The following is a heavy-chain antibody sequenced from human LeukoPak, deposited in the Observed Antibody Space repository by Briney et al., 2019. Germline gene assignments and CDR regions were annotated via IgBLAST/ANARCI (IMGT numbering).Heavy chain of an antibody. CDR2: ISYDGSNK. D-gene: IGHD6-19*01. CDR3: AKDLSYSTDWPYFDS. CDR1: GFTFSSYG. Sequence: GGSLRLSCAASGFTFSSYGMHWVRQAPGKGLEWVAVISYDGSNKYYADSVKGRFTISRDKSKNTLYLQLNSLRPEDTAVYYCAKDLSYSTDWPYFDSWGQGTLVTVSS. V-gene: IGHV3-30*18. J-gene: IGHJ4*02.